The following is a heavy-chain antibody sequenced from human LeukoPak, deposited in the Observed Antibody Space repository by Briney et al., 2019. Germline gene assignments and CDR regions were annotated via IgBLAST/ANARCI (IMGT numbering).Heavy chain of an antibody. CDR3: ARVDYYDSRFDY. D-gene: IGHD3-22*01. J-gene: IGHJ4*02. V-gene: IGHV3-74*01. CDR2: INSDGSST. CDR1: GFTFSSYW. Sequence: PGGSLRLSCAASGFTFSSYWMSWVRQAPGKGLVWVPRINSDGSSTSYADSVKGRFTISRDNAKNTLYLQMNSLRAEDTAVYYCARVDYYDSRFDYWGQGTLVTVSS.